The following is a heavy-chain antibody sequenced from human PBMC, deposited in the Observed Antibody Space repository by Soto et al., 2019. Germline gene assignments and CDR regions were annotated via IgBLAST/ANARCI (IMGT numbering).Heavy chain of an antibody. CDR1: GGSISRGDYY. V-gene: IGHV4-30-4*01. CDR3: ARVNAVRGVSTYYFDY. CDR2: IYYSGST. Sequence: KTSETLSLTCTVSGGSISRGDYYWSWIRQPPGKGLEWIGYIYYSGSTYYNPSLKSRVTISVDTSKNQFSLKLSSVTAADTAVYYCARVNAVRGVSTYYFDYWGQGTLVTVSS. J-gene: IGHJ4*02. D-gene: IGHD3-10*02.